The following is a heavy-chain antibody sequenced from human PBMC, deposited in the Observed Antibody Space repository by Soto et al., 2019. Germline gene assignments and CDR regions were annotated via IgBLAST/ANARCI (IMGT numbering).Heavy chain of an antibody. CDR1: AFNFSSYV. CDR3: ARDGQWLPRDGLRSSYYFDY. J-gene: IGHJ4*02. D-gene: IGHD6-19*01. CDR2: IWYDGGNK. V-gene: IGHV3-33*01. Sequence: QVQLVESGGGVVQPGRSLRLSCAASAFNFSSYVMHWVCQAPGKGLEWVAVIWYDGGNKYYANSVKGRFTISRDNSKNTLYLQMNSLRAEDTAVYYCARDGQWLPRDGLRSSYYFDYWGQGTLVTVSS.